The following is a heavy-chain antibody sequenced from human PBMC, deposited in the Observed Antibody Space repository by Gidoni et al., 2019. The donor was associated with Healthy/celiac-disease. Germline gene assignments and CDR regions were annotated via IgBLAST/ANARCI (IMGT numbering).Heavy chain of an antibody. Sequence: QVQLVESGGGVVQPGRSLRLHCAASGFPLSSYGMHWVRQAPGKGLEWVAVISYDGSNKYYADSVKGRFTISRDNSKNTLYLQMNSLRAEDTAVYYCAKDPYPYSYGRGYFDYWGQGTLVTVSS. CDR3: AKDPYPYSYGRGYFDY. CDR2: ISYDGSNK. CDR1: GFPLSSYG. V-gene: IGHV3-30*18. J-gene: IGHJ4*02. D-gene: IGHD5-18*01.